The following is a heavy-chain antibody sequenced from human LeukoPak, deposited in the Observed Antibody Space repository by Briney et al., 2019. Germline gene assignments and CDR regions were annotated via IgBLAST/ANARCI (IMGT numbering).Heavy chain of an antibody. CDR2: IKSDGRRS. Sequence: PGGSLRLSCAASGFTFSSYWMHWVRQAPGKGLGWVSNIKSDGRRSTYEDSVKGQFTIARDKAENTTYLQMNSLRAKDTDVYYFARESMELVRFDFWGQGTLVTVSS. CDR1: GFTFSSYW. J-gene: IGHJ4*02. D-gene: IGHD6-13*01. CDR3: ARESMELVRFDF. V-gene: IGHV3-74*01.